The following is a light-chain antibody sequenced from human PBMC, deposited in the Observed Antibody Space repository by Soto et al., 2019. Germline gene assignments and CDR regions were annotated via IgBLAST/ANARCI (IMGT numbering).Light chain of an antibody. J-gene: IGKJ5*01. CDR2: DTS. Sequence: EIVLTQSPGTLSLSPGERATLSCRASQSVSSSYLAWYQQKPGQAPRLLIYDTSIRATGIPARFSGSGSGTDFTLTISSLEPEDFAVYYCQQRNSWPPTFTFGQGTRLEN. CDR3: QQRNSWPPTFT. V-gene: IGKV3-11*01. CDR1: QSVSSSY.